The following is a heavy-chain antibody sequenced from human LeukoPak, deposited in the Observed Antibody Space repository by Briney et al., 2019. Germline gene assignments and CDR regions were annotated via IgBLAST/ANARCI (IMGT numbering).Heavy chain of an antibody. Sequence: SETLSLTCAVYGGSFSSYYWSWIRPPPGKGLEWIGYIYYSGSTNYNPSLKSRVTISLDTSKNQFSLKLSSVTAADTAVYYCATGGSAIRDGAFDIWGQGTMVTVSS. CDR1: GGSFSSYY. CDR2: IYYSGST. D-gene: IGHD2-21*01. CDR3: ATGGSAIRDGAFDI. V-gene: IGHV4-59*01. J-gene: IGHJ3*02.